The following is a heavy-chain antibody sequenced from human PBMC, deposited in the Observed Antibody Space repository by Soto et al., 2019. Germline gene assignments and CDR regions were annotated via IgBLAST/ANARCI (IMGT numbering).Heavy chain of an antibody. D-gene: IGHD6-13*01. CDR1: GFTFSSYG. CDR2: ISYDGSNK. V-gene: IGHV3-30*18. CDR3: AKDRIAAVRGNSYYGMDV. Sequence: TGGSLRLSCAASGFTFSSYGMHWVRQAPGKGLEWVAVISYDGSNKYYADSVKGRFTISRDNSKNTLYLQMNSLRAEDTAVYYCAKDRIAAVRGNSYYGMDVWGQGTTVTVTS. J-gene: IGHJ6*02.